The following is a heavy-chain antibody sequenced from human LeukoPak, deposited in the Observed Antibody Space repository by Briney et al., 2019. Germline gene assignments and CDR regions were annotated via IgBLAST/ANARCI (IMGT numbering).Heavy chain of an antibody. J-gene: IGHJ4*02. CDR1: GFTFSSYA. CDR2: ISYDGNNK. CDR3: AKDIEWLLPTSLDY. Sequence: PGGSLRLSCAASGFTFSSYAMHWVRQAPGKGLEWVAVISYDGNNKYYADSVKGRFTISRDNSKNTVYLQMNSLRAEDTAVYYCAKDIEWLLPTSLDYWGQGTLVTVSS. V-gene: IGHV3-30*04. D-gene: IGHD3-22*01.